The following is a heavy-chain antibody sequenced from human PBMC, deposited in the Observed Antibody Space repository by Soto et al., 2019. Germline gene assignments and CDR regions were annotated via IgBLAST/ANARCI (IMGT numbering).Heavy chain of an antibody. CDR1: GFSFSNYG. Sequence: ASVKVSCKASGFSFSNYGLTWVRQAPGQGLEWLGWIRPNNVNTGYAHKVQDRLTMTTETSTNTAHMELRSLRSDDTAVYYCLLGYCSGGTCFSGYYGMDVWGQGTTVTVSS. CDR2: IRPNNVNT. V-gene: IGHV1-18*01. J-gene: IGHJ6*02. D-gene: IGHD2-15*01. CDR3: LLGYCSGGTCFSGYYGMDV.